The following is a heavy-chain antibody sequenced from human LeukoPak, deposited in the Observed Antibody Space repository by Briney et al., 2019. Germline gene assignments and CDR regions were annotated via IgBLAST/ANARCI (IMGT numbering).Heavy chain of an antibody. CDR1: GFTFSIYW. Sequence: GGSLRHSCAAPGFTFSIYWVHCVRQAPGGGLVWVSHINSDGSSTSYADSVKGRFSISRDNAKNTLYLQMNSLRAEDTAVYYCARDPGGGSEHFDYWGQGTLVTVSS. J-gene: IGHJ4*02. V-gene: IGHV3-74*01. D-gene: IGHD2-8*02. CDR3: ARDPGGGSEHFDY. CDR2: INSDGSST.